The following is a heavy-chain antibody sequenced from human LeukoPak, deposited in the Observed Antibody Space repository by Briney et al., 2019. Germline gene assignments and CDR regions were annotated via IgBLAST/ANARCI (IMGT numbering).Heavy chain of an antibody. CDR1: GFTFSDHY. D-gene: IGHD6-13*01. CDR3: AKAAAAPGFDF. Sequence: GGSLRLSCAASGFTFSDHYMDWVRQAPGKGLEWVSAISGSGGSTYYADSVKGRFTISRDNSKNTLYLQMNSLRAEDTAVYYCAKAAAAPGFDFWGQGTLVTVSS. J-gene: IGHJ4*02. V-gene: IGHV3-23*01. CDR2: ISGSGGST.